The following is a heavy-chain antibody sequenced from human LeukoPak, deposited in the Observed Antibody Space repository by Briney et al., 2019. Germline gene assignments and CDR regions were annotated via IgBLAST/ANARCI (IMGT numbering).Heavy chain of an antibody. D-gene: IGHD6-19*01. Sequence: GGSLRLSCAAYGFTSSNYAMNWVRQAPGKGLEWVSGISGSGGTTYYADSVKGRFIISRDNPKNTLYLQMNGLRAEDTAVYYCARRVVAGQTYYFDFWGQGTLVTVSS. V-gene: IGHV3-23*01. CDR3: ARRVVAGQTYYFDF. CDR1: GFTSSNYA. CDR2: ISGSGGTT. J-gene: IGHJ4*02.